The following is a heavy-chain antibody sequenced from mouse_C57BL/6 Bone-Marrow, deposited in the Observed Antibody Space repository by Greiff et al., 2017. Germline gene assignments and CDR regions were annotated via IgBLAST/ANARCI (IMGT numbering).Heavy chain of an antibody. CDR2: INYDGSST. J-gene: IGHJ3*01. D-gene: IGHD1-1*02. CDR3: ARDDGSYVFAY. CDR1: GFTFSDYY. Sequence: EVKLQESEGGLVQPGSSMKLSCTASGFTFSDYYMAWVRQVPEKGLEWVANINYDGSSTYYLDSLKSRFIISRDNAKNILYLQMSSLKSEDTATYYCARDDGSYVFAYWGQGTLVTVSA. V-gene: IGHV5-16*01.